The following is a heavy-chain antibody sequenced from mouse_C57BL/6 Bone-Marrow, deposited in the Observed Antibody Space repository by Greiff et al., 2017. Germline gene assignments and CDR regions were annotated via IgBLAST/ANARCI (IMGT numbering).Heavy chain of an antibody. CDR2: IDPSDSYT. J-gene: IGHJ1*03. Sequence: QVQLQQPGAELVMPGASVKLSCTASGYTFTSYWMHWVKQRPGQGLEWIGEIDPSDSYTNYNQKFKGKSTLTVDKSSSTAYMQLSSLTSEDSAVYYCARSLDGYWYFDVWGTGTTVTVSS. CDR3: ARSLDGYWYFDV. D-gene: IGHD2-3*01. V-gene: IGHV1-69*01. CDR1: GYTFTSYW.